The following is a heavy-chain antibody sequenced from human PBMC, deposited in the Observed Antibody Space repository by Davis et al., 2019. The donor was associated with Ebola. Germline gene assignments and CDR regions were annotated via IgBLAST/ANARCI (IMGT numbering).Heavy chain of an antibody. Sequence: ASVKVSCKASGYTFTGYSIHWVRQAPGQGLEWMGWINPHNGNTNYAQNVQGRVTMTTDTSTSTAYMEVGSLRSDDTAVYYCARAQFPTTSDHWGQGTLVTVSS. D-gene: IGHD1-1*01. J-gene: IGHJ4*02. CDR3: ARAQFPTTSDH. CDR1: GYTFTGYS. V-gene: IGHV1-18*04. CDR2: INPHNGNT.